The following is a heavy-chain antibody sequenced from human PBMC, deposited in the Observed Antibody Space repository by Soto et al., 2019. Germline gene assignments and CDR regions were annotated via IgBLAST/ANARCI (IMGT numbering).Heavy chain of an antibody. V-gene: IGHV4-59*07. CDR2: IYYSGST. CDR3: ASSTMVRGVGPRKGSRWYFDL. Sequence: PSYTECLTGTVSGGSISSYYWSWIRQPPGKGLEWIGYIYYSGSTNYNPSLKSRVTISVDTPKNQISLKLSSVTAADTAVYYCASSTMVRGVGPRKGSRWYFDLWGRGTLVTV. CDR1: GGSISSYY. D-gene: IGHD3-10*01. J-gene: IGHJ2*01.